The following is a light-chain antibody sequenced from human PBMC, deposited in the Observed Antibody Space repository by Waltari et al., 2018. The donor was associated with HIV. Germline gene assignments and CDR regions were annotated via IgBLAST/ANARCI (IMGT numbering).Light chain of an antibody. CDR2: DVS. CDR3: CSYAGSNTYL. J-gene: IGLJ1*01. Sequence: SALTQPASVSGFPGQSITISCPGSSSDVGSYNYVSGYQQHPGKAPKLLIYDVSKRPSGVSNRFSGSKSGNTASLTISGLQAEDEADYYCCSYAGSNTYLFGTGTEVTVL. V-gene: IGLV2-23*02. CDR1: SSDVGSYNY.